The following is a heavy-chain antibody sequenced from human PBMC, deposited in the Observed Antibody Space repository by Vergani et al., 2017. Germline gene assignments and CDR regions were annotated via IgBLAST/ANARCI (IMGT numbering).Heavy chain of an antibody. D-gene: IGHD5-24*01. CDR2: ISSSSSYI. J-gene: IGHJ2*01. V-gene: IGHV3-21*04. CDR3: TGSLNYLHFDL. Sequence: EVQLVESGGGLVKPGGSLRLSCAASGFTFSSYSMNWVRQAPGKGLEWVSSISSSSSYIYYADSVKGRFTISRDNAKSSLYLQIHSLRVEDTAVYFCTGSLNYLHFDLWGRGTLVTVSS. CDR1: GFTFSSYS.